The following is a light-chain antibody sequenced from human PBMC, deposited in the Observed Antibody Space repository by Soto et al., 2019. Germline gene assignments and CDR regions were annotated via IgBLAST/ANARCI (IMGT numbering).Light chain of an antibody. V-gene: IGLV2-14*01. CDR2: EVN. J-gene: IGLJ1*01. Sequence: QSALTQPASVSGSPGQSITISCTGTNSDIGAYNYVSWFQQHPGKAPKLIISEVNNRPSGVSNRFSGSKSGNAASLTISGLQAEDEADYFCFAFTTSYTHVFGTGTKVTVL. CDR3: FAFTTSYTHV. CDR1: NSDIGAYNY.